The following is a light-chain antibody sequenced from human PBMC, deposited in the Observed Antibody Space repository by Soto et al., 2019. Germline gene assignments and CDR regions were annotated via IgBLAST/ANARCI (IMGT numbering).Light chain of an antibody. Sequence: DIPMTQSPSSLSAFVGDSVTVTCRASQPIGTSLHWYQQRAGTAPKVLISAATKLHSGVPSRFSGRGSGTDFTLTISNLQPEDSATYFCQQGYNTFWTFGRGTKVELK. V-gene: IGKV1-39*01. CDR1: QPIGTS. CDR2: AAT. J-gene: IGKJ1*01. CDR3: QQGYNTFWT.